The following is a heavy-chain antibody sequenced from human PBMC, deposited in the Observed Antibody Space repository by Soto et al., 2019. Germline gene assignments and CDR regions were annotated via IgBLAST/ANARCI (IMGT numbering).Heavy chain of an antibody. CDR1: GFTFSSYS. Sequence: PGGSLRLSCAASGFTFSSYSMNWVRQAPGKGLEWVSSISSSSSYIYYADSVKGRFTISRDNAKNSLYLQMNSLRAEDTAVYYCAREDSLSDFWSGYLYYYGIDVWGQGTTVTVSS. D-gene: IGHD3-3*01. CDR3: AREDSLSDFWSGYLYYYGIDV. J-gene: IGHJ6*02. CDR2: ISSSSSYI. V-gene: IGHV3-21*01.